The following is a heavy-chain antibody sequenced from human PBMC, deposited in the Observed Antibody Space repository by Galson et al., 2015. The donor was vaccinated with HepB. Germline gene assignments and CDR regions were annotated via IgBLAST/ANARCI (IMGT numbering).Heavy chain of an antibody. D-gene: IGHD3-10*01. CDR2: ISAYNGNT. V-gene: IGHV1-18*01. Sequence: SVKVSCKASGYTFTSYGISWVRQAPGQGLEWMGWISAYNGNTNYAQKLQGRVTMTTDTSTSTAYMELRSLRSDDTAVYYCARALLWFRELFTAFDIWGQGTMVTVSS. CDR3: ARALLWFRELFTAFDI. CDR1: GYTFTSYG. J-gene: IGHJ3*02.